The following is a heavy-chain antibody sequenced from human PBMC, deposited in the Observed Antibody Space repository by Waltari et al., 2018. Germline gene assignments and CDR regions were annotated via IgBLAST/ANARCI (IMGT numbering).Heavy chain of an antibody. CDR2: INHSGST. CDR1: GGSFRCYS. J-gene: IGHJ1*01. CDR3: ARGGRCRSTSCYTSFHY. V-gene: IGHV4-34*01. D-gene: IGHD2-2*02. Sequence: QVQLQQWGAGLLKPSEALSLTCACSGGSFRCYSWSWLRQPPGKGLEWIGEINHSGSTNYNPSLKSRVTISVDTSKNQFSLKLSSVTAADTAVYFCARGGRCRSTSCYTSFHYWGQGTLVTVSS.